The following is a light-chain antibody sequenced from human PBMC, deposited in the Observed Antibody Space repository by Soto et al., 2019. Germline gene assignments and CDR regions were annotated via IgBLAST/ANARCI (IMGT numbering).Light chain of an antibody. J-gene: IGLJ1*01. CDR2: TNN. V-gene: IGLV1-44*01. CDR1: SSNIGTSP. CDR3: AAWDDSLNVYV. Sequence: QPVLTQPPSASGTPGQRVSISCSGSSSNIGTSPVNWYQLLPGAAPNLLIATNNERPSGVPDRFSGSKSGTSASLAISGLRSEDEADYYCAAWDDSLNVYVFGTGTKVTVL.